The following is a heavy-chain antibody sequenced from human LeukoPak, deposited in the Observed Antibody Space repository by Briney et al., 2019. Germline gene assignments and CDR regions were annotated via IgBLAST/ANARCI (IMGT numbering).Heavy chain of an antibody. CDR3: ARGSSGYFQH. V-gene: IGHV4-34*01. J-gene: IGHJ1*01. CDR2: INHSGST. CDR1: GGSFSGYY. Sequence: KPSETLSLTCAVYGGSFSGYYWSWIRQPPGKGLEWIGEINHSGSTNYNPSLKSRVTISVDTSKNQFSLKLSSVTAADTAVYYCARGSSGYFQHWGQGTLVTVSS.